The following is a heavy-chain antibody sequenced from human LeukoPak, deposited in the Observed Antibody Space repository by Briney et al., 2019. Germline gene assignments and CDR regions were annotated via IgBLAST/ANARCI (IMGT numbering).Heavy chain of an antibody. Sequence: SGTLSLTCTVSGGSISSYYWSWIRQPPGKGLEWIGYIYYSGSTNYNPSLKGRVTISVDTSKNQFSLKLSSVTAADTAVYYCARLAGTTVTHYYYYGMDVWGQGTTVTVSS. CDR3: ARLAGTTVTHYYYYGMDV. J-gene: IGHJ6*02. D-gene: IGHD4-17*01. CDR2: IYYSGST. V-gene: IGHV4-59*08. CDR1: GGSISSYY.